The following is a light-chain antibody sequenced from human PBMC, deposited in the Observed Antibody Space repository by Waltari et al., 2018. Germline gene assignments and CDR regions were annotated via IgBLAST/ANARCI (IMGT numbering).Light chain of an antibody. V-gene: IGLV1-51*01. CDR1: GSNIGNNF. J-gene: IGLJ2*01. CDR3: GTWDSSLSVV. CDR2: DNN. Sequence: QSVLTQPPSVSAAAGQKVTISCSGSGSNIGNNFVSWYQQLPGTAPKLLIFDNNKRPSGVPDQFSGSKSGSSATLGIAGLQTGDEAEYYCGTWDSSLSVVFGGGTKVTVL.